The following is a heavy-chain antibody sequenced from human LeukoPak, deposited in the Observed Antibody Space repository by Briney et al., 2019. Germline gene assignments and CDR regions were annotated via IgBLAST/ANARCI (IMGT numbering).Heavy chain of an antibody. Sequence: ASVKVSCKASGYTFTSYDINWVRQATGQGLEWMGWMNPNSGNTGYAQKFQGRVTMTRDTSISTAYMELSRLRSDDTAVYYCARDRDPLNAFDIWGQGTMVTVSS. J-gene: IGHJ3*02. V-gene: IGHV1-8*01. CDR2: MNPNSGNT. CDR3: ARDRDPLNAFDI. CDR1: GYTFTSYD. D-gene: IGHD3-10*01.